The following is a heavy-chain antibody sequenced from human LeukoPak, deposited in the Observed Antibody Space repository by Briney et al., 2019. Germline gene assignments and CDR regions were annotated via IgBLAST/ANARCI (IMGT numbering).Heavy chain of an antibody. V-gene: IGHV3-74*01. Sequence: PGGSLRLSCEASGFTFGDYRMHWVRQAPGKGLVWVSHTNSDGSSTSYADSVKGRFTISRDNAKNTLYLQMNSLRAEDTAVYYCARVMYYYDSSGYYHYWYFDLWGRGTLVTVSS. CDR2: TNSDGSST. J-gene: IGHJ2*01. D-gene: IGHD3-22*01. CDR1: GFTFGDYR. CDR3: ARVMYYYDSSGYYHYWYFDL.